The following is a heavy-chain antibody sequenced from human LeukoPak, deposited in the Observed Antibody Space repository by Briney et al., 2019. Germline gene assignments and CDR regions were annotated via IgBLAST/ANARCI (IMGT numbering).Heavy chain of an antibody. V-gene: IGHV1-24*01. D-gene: IGHD5-18*01. CDR2: FDPEDGET. CDR3: ARDTGQLWYRYNWFDP. CDR1: GYTLTELS. J-gene: IGHJ5*02. Sequence: GASVKVSCKVSGYTLTELSMHWVRQAPGKGLEWMGGFDPEDGETIYAQKFQGRVTMTRDTSTSTVYMELSSLRSEDTAVYYCARDTGQLWYRYNWFDPWGQGTLVTVSS.